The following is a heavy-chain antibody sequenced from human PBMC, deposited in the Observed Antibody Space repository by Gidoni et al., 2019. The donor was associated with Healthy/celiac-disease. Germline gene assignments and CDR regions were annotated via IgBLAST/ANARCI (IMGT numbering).Heavy chain of an antibody. Sequence: QLQLQESGPGLVKPWETLSLTCTVSGGSISSSSYYWGWIRQPTGKGLEWIGSNYYCGSTYYNPSLKSRVTISGDTSKNQFSLKLSSVTAADTAVYYCARHGLYGDYEEDWGQGTLVTVSS. CDR1: GGSISSSSYY. V-gene: IGHV4-39*01. J-gene: IGHJ4*02. CDR2: NYYCGST. CDR3: ARHGLYGDYEED. D-gene: IGHD4-17*01.